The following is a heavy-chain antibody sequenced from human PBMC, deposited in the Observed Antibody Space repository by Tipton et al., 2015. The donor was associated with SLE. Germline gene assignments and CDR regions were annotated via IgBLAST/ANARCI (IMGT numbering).Heavy chain of an antibody. J-gene: IGHJ6*02. D-gene: IGHD3-16*01. V-gene: IGHV4-34*01. CDR3: ARAYVGYYYFGMDV. Sequence: GLVKPSETLSLTCGVYDGSFSGYFWSWVRQPPGKGLEWIGEIYHSGSTNYNPSLKSRVTMSADTSKDQFSLKLTSVTAADTAVYSCARAYVGYYYFGMDVWGQGTTVTVSS. CDR2: IYHSGST. CDR1: DGSFSGYF.